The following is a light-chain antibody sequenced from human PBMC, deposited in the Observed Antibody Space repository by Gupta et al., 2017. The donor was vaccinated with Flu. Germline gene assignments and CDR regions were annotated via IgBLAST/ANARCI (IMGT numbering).Light chain of an antibody. CDR3: QSYDSRLSGPV. V-gene: IGLV1-40*01. Sequence: QSVVTQPPSVSVRPWQRVTSSCTGSSSNIGAGYDVHWYQQFPGTAPKLLLYGKNNRHSGVPDRFSDSKSDTSATLAITGLQAEDEADYYCQSYDSRLSGPVFGGGTKLTVL. CDR1: SSNIGAGYD. J-gene: IGLJ3*02. CDR2: GKN.